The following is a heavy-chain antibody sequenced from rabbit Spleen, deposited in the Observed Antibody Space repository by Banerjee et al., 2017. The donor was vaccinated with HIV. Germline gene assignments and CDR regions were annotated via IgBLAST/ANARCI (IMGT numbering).Heavy chain of an antibody. CDR3: ARAGAAYVDYDDINL. CDR2: VYTGSSGNT. Sequence: QSLEESGGDLVKPGASLTLTCTASTFSFSSNYFMCWVRQAPGKGPEWIGCVYTGSSGNTYYASWAKGRFTISKTSSTTVTLQLNSLTVADTATYFCARAGAAYVDYDDINLWGPGTLVTVS. V-gene: IGHV1S40*01. D-gene: IGHD2-1*01. CDR1: TFSFSSNYF. J-gene: IGHJ4*01.